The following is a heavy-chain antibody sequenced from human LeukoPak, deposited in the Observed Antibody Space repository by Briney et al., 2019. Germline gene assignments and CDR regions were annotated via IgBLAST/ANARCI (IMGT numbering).Heavy chain of an antibody. CDR3: EAYSSANYFDY. CDR1: GFTFSSYA. J-gene: IGHJ4*02. D-gene: IGHD6-19*01. Sequence: GGSLRLSCAASGFTFSSYAMHWVRQAPGKGLEWVAVISYDGSNKYYADSVKGRSTISRDNSKNTLYLQMNSLRAEDTAVYYCEAYSSANYFDYWGQGTLVTVSS. V-gene: IGHV3-30-3*01. CDR2: ISYDGSNK.